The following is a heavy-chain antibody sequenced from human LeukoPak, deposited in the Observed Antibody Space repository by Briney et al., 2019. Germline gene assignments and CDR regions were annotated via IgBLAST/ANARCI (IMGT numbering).Heavy chain of an antibody. D-gene: IGHD7-27*01. Sequence: GASVKVSCKASGYTFTSYDINWVRQATGQGLEWMGWMNPNTGNTGYAQKWRGRVSMTRDISTTTAYMDLSSLRSDDTAVYYCARSAGDLYFDYWGQGTLVTVSS. CDR2: MNPNTGNT. CDR1: GYTFTSYD. V-gene: IGHV1-8*02. J-gene: IGHJ4*02. CDR3: ARSAGDLYFDY.